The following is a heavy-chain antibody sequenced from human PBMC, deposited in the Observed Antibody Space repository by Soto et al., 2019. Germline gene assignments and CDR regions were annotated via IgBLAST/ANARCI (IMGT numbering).Heavy chain of an antibody. CDR1: GYSFPSYG. V-gene: IGHV1-18*01. Sequence: QVQLVQSGTEVKKPGASVKVSCKASGYSFPSYGISWVRQAPGQGLEWMGWISIHNRNTYYAEKFQGRVTMTADTSKTTAHLALRSLSSDDTAVYYCARGESLWEWGQGTLVTVSS. D-gene: IGHD3-16*01. CDR2: ISIHNRNT. CDR3: ARGESLWE. J-gene: IGHJ4*02.